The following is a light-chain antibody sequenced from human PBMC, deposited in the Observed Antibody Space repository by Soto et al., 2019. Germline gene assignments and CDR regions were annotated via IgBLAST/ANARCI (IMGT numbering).Light chain of an antibody. J-gene: IGKJ1*01. Sequence: DIERTQSPSTLSASVGDRVTMACRASQSISNRLAWYQQKPGKAPKVLIYDASTLESGVPSRFSGSGSGTEFPLTISSLQPDDFATYYCQQYNSYSFGQGTKVDIK. V-gene: IGKV1-5*01. CDR1: QSISNR. CDR2: DAS. CDR3: QQYNSYS.